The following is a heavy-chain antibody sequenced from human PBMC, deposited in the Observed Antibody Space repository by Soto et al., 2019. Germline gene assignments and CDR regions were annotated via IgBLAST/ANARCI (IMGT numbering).Heavy chain of an antibody. CDR3: AKDRDTYLDY. J-gene: IGHJ4*02. Sequence: GGSLRLSCAASGFTFSSYGMHWVRQAPGKGLEWVAVISYDGSNKYYADSVKGRFTISRDNSKNTLYLQMNSLRAEDTAVYYCAKDRDTYLDYWGQGTLVTVSS. V-gene: IGHV3-30*18. CDR1: GFTFSSYG. CDR2: ISYDGSNK. D-gene: IGHD5-18*01.